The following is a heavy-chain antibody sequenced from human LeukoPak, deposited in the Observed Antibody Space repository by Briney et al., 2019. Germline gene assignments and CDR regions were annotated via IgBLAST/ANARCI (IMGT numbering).Heavy chain of an antibody. CDR3: ARERGSIAALGDY. Sequence: PGRSLRFSCAASGFTFSSYAMHWVRQAPGKGLEWVAVISYDGSNKYYADSVKGRFTISRDNSKNTLYLQMNSLRAEDTAVYYCARERGSIAALGDYWGQGTLVTVSS. CDR1: GFTFSSYA. D-gene: IGHD6-6*01. CDR2: ISYDGSNK. J-gene: IGHJ4*02. V-gene: IGHV3-30-3*01.